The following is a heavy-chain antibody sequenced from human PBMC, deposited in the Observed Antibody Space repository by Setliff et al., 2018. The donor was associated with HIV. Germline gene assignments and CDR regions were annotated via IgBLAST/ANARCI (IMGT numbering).Heavy chain of an antibody. V-gene: IGHV1-3*03. CDR3: ARDYRTTDILSSGYMDV. J-gene: IGHJ6*03. CDR2: ISAGKGEA. D-gene: IGHD3-9*01. Sequence: ASVKVSCKASGYTFTANTIHWVRQAPGQRLEWMGCISAGKGEATYSQESQGRVTFTRDTSATTAYMELSSLISEDTAVYYCARDYRTTDILSSGYMDVWGKGTTVTVSS. CDR1: GYTFTANT.